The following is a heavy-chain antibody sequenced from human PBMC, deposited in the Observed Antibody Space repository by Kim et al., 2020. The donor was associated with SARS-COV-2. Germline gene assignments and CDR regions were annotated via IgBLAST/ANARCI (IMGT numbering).Heavy chain of an antibody. D-gene: IGHD2-15*01. J-gene: IGHJ4*02. CDR3: ARTRIWVDMDYFDY. CDR2: IYYSGST. CDR1: GGSISSSSYY. V-gene: IGHV4-39*01. Sequence: SETLSLTCAVYGGSISSSSYYWGWIRQPPGKGLEWIGSIYYSGSTYYNPSLKSRVTISVDTSKNQFSLKLSSVTAADTAVYYCARTRIWVDMDYFDYWGQGTLVTVSS.